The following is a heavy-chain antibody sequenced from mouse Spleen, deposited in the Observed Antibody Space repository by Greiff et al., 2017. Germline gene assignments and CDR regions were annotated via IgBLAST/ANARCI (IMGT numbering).Heavy chain of an antibody. Sequence: VQLQQSGPGLVKPSQSLSLTCSVTGYSITSGYYWNWIRQFPGNKLEWMGYISYDGSNNYNPSLKNRISITRDTSKNQFFLKLNSVTTEDTATYYCARDILRYFDYWGQGTTLTVSS. D-gene: IGHD1-1*01. CDR2: ISYDGSN. CDR3: ARDILRYFDY. J-gene: IGHJ2*01. CDR1: GYSITSGYY. V-gene: IGHV3-6*01.